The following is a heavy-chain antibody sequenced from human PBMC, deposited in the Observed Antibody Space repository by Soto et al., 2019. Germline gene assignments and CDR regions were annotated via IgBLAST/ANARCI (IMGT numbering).Heavy chain of an antibody. CDR1: GGSFSAYY. Sequence: SETLSLTCAVYGGSFSAYYWSWIRQPPGKGLEWIGEINHSGSTNYNPSLKSRVTISVDTSKNQFSLKLSSVTAADTAVYYCARDTRRKGSYYNAGRPAPRGSYYYYGMDVWGQGTTATVSS. D-gene: IGHD3-10*01. CDR2: INHSGST. CDR3: ARDTRRKGSYYNAGRPAPRGSYYYYGMDV. V-gene: IGHV4-34*01. J-gene: IGHJ6*02.